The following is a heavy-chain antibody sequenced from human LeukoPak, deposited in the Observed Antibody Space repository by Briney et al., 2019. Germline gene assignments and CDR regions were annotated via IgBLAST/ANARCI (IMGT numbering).Heavy chain of an antibody. J-gene: IGHJ3*02. CDR1: GFTFSSYS. CDR3: ARGGWYGFGAFDI. D-gene: IGHD6-19*01. V-gene: IGHV3-21*01. Sequence: GGSLRLSCAASGFTFSSYSMNWVRHAPGKGLEWVSSISSSSSYIYYADSVKGRFTISRDNAKNSLYLQMNSLRAEDTAVYYCARGGWYGFGAFDIWGQGTMVTVSS. CDR2: ISSSSSYI.